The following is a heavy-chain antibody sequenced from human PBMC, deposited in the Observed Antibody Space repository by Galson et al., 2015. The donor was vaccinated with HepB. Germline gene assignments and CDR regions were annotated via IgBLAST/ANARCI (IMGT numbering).Heavy chain of an antibody. J-gene: IGHJ3*02. CDR1: GYSFTSYW. V-gene: IGHV5-51*01. Sequence: QSGAEVKKPGESLKISCKGSGYSFTSYWIGWVRQMPGKGLEWMGIIYPGDSDTRYSPSFQGQVTISADKSISTAYLQWSSLKASDTAMYYCARRPNPNVVTAMGAFDIWGQGTMVTVSS. D-gene: IGHD2-21*02. CDR2: IYPGDSDT. CDR3: ARRPNPNVVTAMGAFDI.